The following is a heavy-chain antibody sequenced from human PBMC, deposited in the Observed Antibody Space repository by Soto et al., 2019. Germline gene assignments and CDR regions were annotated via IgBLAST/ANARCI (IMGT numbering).Heavy chain of an antibody. CDR1: GYTFSRHG. CDR2: SGNT. CDR3: ARGADDFSSGYYYEY. D-gene: IGHD3-3*01. V-gene: IGHV1-18*04. J-gene: IGHJ4*02. Sequence: QVQLVQSGAEVKKPGASVTVSCKASGYTFSRHGISWVRQAPGQGLEWMAWSGNTNYAQKFPGRLTLTTNPSTRTAYMELRSLGSDDTAVYYCARGADDFSSGYYYEYWGQGALVTVSS.